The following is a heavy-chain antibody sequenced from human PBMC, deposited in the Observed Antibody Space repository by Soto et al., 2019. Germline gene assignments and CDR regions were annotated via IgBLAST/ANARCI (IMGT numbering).Heavy chain of an antibody. V-gene: IGHV3-30*18. CDR2: ISYDGSNK. CDR3: AKDSRYYYERGLFDY. Sequence: QVQLVESGGGVVQPGRSLRLSCAASGFTFSSYGMHWVRQAPGKGLEWVAVISYDGSNKYYADSVKGRFTISRDNSKNTLYLQMNSLRAEDTAVYYCAKDSRYYYERGLFDYWGQGTLVTVSS. J-gene: IGHJ4*02. D-gene: IGHD3-22*01. CDR1: GFTFSSYG.